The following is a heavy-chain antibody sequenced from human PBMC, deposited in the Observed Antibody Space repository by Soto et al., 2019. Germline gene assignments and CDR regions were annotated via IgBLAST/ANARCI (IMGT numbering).Heavy chain of an antibody. CDR1: GFTFSSYA. CDR2: ISGSGGST. Sequence: SGFTFSSYAMGWVRQAPGKGLEWVSGISGSGGSTYYADSVKGRFTISRDNSQNTLFLQMNSLRAEDTAVYYCAALRHQNYYYGMDVWGQGTTVTVSS. CDR3: AALRHQNYYYGMDV. D-gene: IGHD2-2*01. V-gene: IGHV3-23*01. J-gene: IGHJ6*02.